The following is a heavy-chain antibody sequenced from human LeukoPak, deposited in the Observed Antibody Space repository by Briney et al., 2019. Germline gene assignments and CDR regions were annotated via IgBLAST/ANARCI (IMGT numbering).Heavy chain of an antibody. Sequence: GGSLRLSCAASGFTFTSYSMNWVRQAPGKGLEWVSSISSSNTYIYYADSVKGRFTISRDNAKNSLYLQMNSLRAEDTAVYYCASQRDGYLTAYWGQGTLVTVSS. CDR1: GFTFTSYS. CDR3: ASQRDGYLTAY. V-gene: IGHV3-21*01. D-gene: IGHD5-24*01. J-gene: IGHJ4*02. CDR2: ISSSNTYI.